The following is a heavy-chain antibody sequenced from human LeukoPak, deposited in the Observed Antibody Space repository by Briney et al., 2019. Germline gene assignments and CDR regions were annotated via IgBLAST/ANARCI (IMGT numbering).Heavy chain of an antibody. CDR2: ISGSGGST. V-gene: IGHV3-23*01. D-gene: IGHD4-17*01. Sequence: GGSLRLSCAASGFTFSSYWMSWVRQAPGKGLEWVSAISGSGGSTYYADSVKGRFTISRDNSKNTLYLQMNSLRAEDTAVYYCAKDKDYGDYADIWYYYGMDVWGQGTTVTVSS. CDR3: AKDKDYGDYADIWYYYGMDV. J-gene: IGHJ6*02. CDR1: GFTFSSYW.